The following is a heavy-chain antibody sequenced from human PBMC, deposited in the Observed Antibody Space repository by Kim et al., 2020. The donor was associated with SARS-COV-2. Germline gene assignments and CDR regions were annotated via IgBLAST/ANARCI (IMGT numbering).Heavy chain of an antibody. CDR2: ISWNSGSI. CDR1: GFTFDDYA. Sequence: GGSLRLSCAASGFTFDDYAMHWVRQAPGKGLEWVSGISWNSGSIGYADSVKGRFTISRDNAKNSLYLQMNSLRAEDTALYYCAKGAGFGELPGHYYFDYWGQGTLVTVSS. V-gene: IGHV3-9*01. CDR3: AKGAGFGELPGHYYFDY. J-gene: IGHJ4*02. D-gene: IGHD3-10*01.